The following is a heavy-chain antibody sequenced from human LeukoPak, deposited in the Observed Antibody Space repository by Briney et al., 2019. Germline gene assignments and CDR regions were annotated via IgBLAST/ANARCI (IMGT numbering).Heavy chain of an antibody. D-gene: IGHD6-25*01. CDR3: ARGGPRRDFDY. Sequence: GGSLSLSCAASGFTFTPYDMNWVGQPPGTGLQWVSSISSTNTYIYYSDSVKGRFTISRDNAKNSLYLQMNSLRAEDTAVYYCARGGPRRDFDYWGQGTLVTVSS. J-gene: IGHJ4*02. V-gene: IGHV3-21*01. CDR2: ISSTNTYI. CDR1: GFTFTPYD.